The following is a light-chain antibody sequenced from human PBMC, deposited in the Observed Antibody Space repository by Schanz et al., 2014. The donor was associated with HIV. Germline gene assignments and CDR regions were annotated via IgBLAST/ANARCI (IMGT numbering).Light chain of an antibody. V-gene: IGLV2-8*01. CDR1: SNDIGSYNY. Sequence: QSALTQPPSASGSPGQSVTISCIGTSNDIGSYNYVSWYQQHPGKAPKLMIYEVTKRPSGVPDRFSGSKSGNTASLTVSGLQAEDEADYYCSSYTSSGTQVFGTGTKLTVL. J-gene: IGLJ1*01. CDR2: EVT. CDR3: SSYTSSGTQV.